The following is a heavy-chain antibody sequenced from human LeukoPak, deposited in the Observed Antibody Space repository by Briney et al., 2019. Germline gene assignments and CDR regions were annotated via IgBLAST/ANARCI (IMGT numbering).Heavy chain of an antibody. CDR3: ARDSSSGYCRWYYFDY. Sequence: GRSLRLSCAASGFTFSTYAMHWVRQAPGKGLEWVAVISYDGSNKYYADSVKGRFTISRDNSKNTLYLQMNSLRAEDTAVYYCARDSSSGYCRWYYFDYWGQGTLVTVSS. V-gene: IGHV3-30-3*01. D-gene: IGHD3-22*01. CDR2: ISYDGSNK. J-gene: IGHJ4*02. CDR1: GFTFSTYA.